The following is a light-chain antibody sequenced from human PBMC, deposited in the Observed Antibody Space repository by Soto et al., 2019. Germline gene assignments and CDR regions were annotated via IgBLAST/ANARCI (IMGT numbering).Light chain of an antibody. Sequence: QSVLTQPPSASGTPGQRVTISCSGSSSNIGSNSVNWYQQLPGTAPKPLIYSNDRRPSGVPDRFSGSKSGTSASLAISGLQSEDEADYYCAAWDDSLNGYVFGTGTKLTVL. CDR1: SSNIGSNS. V-gene: IGLV1-44*01. CDR2: SND. CDR3: AAWDDSLNGYV. J-gene: IGLJ1*01.